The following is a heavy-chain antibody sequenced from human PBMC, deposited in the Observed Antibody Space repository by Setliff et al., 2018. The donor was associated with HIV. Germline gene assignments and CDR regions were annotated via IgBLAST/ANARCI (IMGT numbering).Heavy chain of an antibody. D-gene: IGHD3-16*01. CDR2: IYGGGGTT. CDR3: AKDRVPDGLWAIDY. V-gene: IGHV3-23*01. CDR1: GFNFGGYS. Sequence: GGSLRLSCAGSGFNFGGYSMSWVRQAPGKGLEWVPSIYGGGGTTFYADSVKGRFTISRDNSNNALYLQMNSLRVEDTGTYYCAKDRVPDGLWAIDYWGQGATVTVSS. J-gene: IGHJ4*02.